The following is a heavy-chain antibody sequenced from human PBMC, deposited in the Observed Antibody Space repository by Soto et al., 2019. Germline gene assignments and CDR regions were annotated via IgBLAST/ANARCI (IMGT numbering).Heavy chain of an antibody. CDR3: ARVSSGSIRNYNWFDP. D-gene: IGHD6-6*01. CDR1: GFTFSSYA. V-gene: IGHV3-30-3*01. J-gene: IGHJ5*02. CDR2: MSYDGSNK. Sequence: PGGSLRLSCAASGFTFSSYAMHWVRQAPGKGLEWVAVMSYDGSNKYYADSVKGRFTISRDNSKNTLYLQMNSLRAEDTAVYYCARVSSGSIRNYNWFDPWGQGTLVTVSS.